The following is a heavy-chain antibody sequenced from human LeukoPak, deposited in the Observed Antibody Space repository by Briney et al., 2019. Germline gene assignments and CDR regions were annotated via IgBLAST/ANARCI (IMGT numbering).Heavy chain of an antibody. CDR2: IYYSGST. CDR1: GGSISSGGYY. D-gene: IGHD2-2*02. Sequence: SETLSLTCTVSGGSISSGGYYWRWIRQHPGTGLEWIGYIYYSGSTYYNPSLKSRVTISVDTSKNQFSLKLSSVTAADTAVYYCAREFGRYCSSTSCYTGWFDPWGQGTLVTVSS. V-gene: IGHV4-31*03. J-gene: IGHJ5*02. CDR3: AREFGRYCSSTSCYTGWFDP.